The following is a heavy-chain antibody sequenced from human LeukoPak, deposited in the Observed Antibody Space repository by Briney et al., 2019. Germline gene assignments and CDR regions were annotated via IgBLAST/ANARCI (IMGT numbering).Heavy chain of an antibody. CDR3: ARRASGSGFYYLDY. CDR2: IYYSGSA. V-gene: IGHV4-59*08. D-gene: IGHD6-19*01. Sequence: PSETLSLTCTVSGGSISSYYWSWIRQPPGKGLEWIGCIYYSGSANYNPSLKSRVSLSADTSKNQFSLKLNSVTAADTAVYYCARRASGSGFYYLDYWGQGTLVTVSS. J-gene: IGHJ4*02. CDR1: GGSISSYY.